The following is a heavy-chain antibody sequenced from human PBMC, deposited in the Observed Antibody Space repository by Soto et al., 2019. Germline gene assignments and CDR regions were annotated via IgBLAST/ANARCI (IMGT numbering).Heavy chain of an antibody. CDR2: IENSGST. D-gene: IGHD3-22*01. CDR3: ARAAGDYDVRGYRTSYFDN. CDR1: GASIRSGFY. Sequence: QVQLQESGPGLVKTSETLSLSCTVSGASIRSGFYWNWIRQVPEKGLEWIGYIENSGSTYYNPSLKGRVAISVDTPKNQFSLNLNSLTPADTAIYYCARAAGDYDVRGYRTSYFDNWGQGTLVTVSS. V-gene: IGHV4-31*03. J-gene: IGHJ4*02.